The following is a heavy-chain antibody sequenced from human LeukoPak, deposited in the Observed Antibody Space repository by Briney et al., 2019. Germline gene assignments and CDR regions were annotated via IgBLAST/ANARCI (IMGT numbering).Heavy chain of an antibody. V-gene: IGHV4-59*06. J-gene: IGHJ5*02. CDR3: ARGYCSGGSCYSDEYWFDP. CDR2: IYYSGST. CDR1: GGSISSYY. Sequence: SSETLSLTCTVSGGSISSYYWSWIRQHPGKGLEWIGYIYYSGSTYYNPSLKSRVTISVDTSKNQFSLKLSSVTAADTAVYYCARGYCSGGSCYSDEYWFDPWGQGTLVTVSS. D-gene: IGHD2-15*01.